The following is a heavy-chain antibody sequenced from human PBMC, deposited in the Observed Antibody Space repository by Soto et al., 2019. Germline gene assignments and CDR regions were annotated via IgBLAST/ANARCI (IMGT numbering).Heavy chain of an antibody. CDR2: INGDGSRA. CDR1: TFGSYR. Sequence: TFGSYRIHRDHKTPGQGLVWVSRINGDGSRASYADSVKRRFTISRDNAQNTLYLQMNSLRAEDTAVYYCAKEPQQLIVYFDYWGQGTQVTVSS. D-gene: IGHD6-13*01. V-gene: IGHV3-74*01. J-gene: IGHJ4*02. CDR3: AKEPQQLIVYFDY.